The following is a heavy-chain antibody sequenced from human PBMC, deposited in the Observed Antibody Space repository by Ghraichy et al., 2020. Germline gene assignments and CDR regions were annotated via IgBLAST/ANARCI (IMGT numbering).Heavy chain of an antibody. J-gene: IGHJ4*02. CDR1: GIGFSDTW. CDR2: VKSKKDGGTT. Sequence: GESLNISCAASGIGFSDTWMSWVRQAPGKGLEWVGRVKSKKDGGTTDYAAPVQGRFTISRDESKNRLYLHINSLKTEDTAVYYCTTDPRDWGQGTLLTVSS. V-gene: IGHV3-15*01. CDR3: TTDPRD.